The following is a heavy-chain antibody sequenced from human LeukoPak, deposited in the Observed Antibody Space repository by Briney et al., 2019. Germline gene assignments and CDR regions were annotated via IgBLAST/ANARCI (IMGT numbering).Heavy chain of an antibody. CDR2: IYYSGST. Sequence: SETLSLTCTVSGGSISSYYWRWIRQPPGKGLEWVGYIYYSGSTNYTPSLKSRVTISVDTSKNQFSLTLTSVTAADTAVYYCARGVPEYYDFWSGYFYYFDYWGQGTLVTVSS. CDR3: ARGVPEYYDFWSGYFYYFDY. D-gene: IGHD3-3*01. CDR1: GGSISSYY. V-gene: IGHV4-59*01. J-gene: IGHJ4*02.